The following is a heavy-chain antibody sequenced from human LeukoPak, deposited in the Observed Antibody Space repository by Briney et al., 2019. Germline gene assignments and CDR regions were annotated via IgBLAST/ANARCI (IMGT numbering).Heavy chain of an antibody. V-gene: IGHV3-33*06. J-gene: IGHJ5*02. CDR1: GFIFSSYG. D-gene: IGHD3-22*01. CDR2: IWYDGSNK. CDR3: AKEAYYYDSSGYSNWFDP. Sequence: GGSLRLSCAASGFIFSSYGMHWVRQAPGKGLEWVAVIWYDGSNKYYADSVKGRFTISRDNSKNTLYLQMNSLRAEDTAVYYCAKEAYYYDSSGYSNWFDPWGQGTLVTVSS.